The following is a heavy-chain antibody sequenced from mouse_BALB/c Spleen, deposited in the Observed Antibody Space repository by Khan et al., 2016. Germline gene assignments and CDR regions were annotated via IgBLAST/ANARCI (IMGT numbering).Heavy chain of an antibody. CDR1: GFTFSDYY. J-gene: IGHJ2*01. V-gene: IGHV5-4*02. Sequence: EVELVESGGGLVKPGGSLKLSCAASGFTFSDYYMYWVRQTPEKRLEWVATISDEGGYTTYPDTVKGRFIIFRDNANNNLYLQLTSLTSEDTAVYYCAREGEDGYFGYWGQGTIITVSS. CDR2: ISDEGGYT. CDR3: AREGEDGYFGY.